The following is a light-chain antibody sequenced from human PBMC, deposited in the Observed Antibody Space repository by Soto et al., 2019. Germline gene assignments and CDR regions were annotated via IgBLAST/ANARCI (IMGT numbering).Light chain of an antibody. Sequence: QSALTQPPSASGSPGQSVTISCTGTSSDVGANTYVSWYQQHPGKATKIVIYEVTKRPSGVPDRFSGSKSGNTASLTVSGLQAEDEADYYCCSYAGTNRRFGPGTKLTVL. CDR3: CSYAGTNRR. V-gene: IGLV2-8*01. J-gene: IGLJ1*01. CDR1: SSDVGANTY. CDR2: EVT.